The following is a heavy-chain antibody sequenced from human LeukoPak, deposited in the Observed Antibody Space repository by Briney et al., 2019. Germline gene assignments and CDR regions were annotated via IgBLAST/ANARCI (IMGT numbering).Heavy chain of an antibody. CDR1: GYTFTSYY. Sequence: ASVKVSCKASGYTFTSYYMHWVRQAPGQGLEWMGIINPSGGSTSYAQKFQGRVTMTRDTSTSTVCMELSSLRSEDTAVYYCARDPLYYYDSSGYYGNNWFDPWGQGTLVTVSS. CDR2: INPSGGST. V-gene: IGHV1-46*01. J-gene: IGHJ5*02. D-gene: IGHD3-22*01. CDR3: ARDPLYYYDSSGYYGNNWFDP.